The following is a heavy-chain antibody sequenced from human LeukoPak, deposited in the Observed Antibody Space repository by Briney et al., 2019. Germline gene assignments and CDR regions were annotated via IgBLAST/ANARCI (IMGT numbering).Heavy chain of an antibody. CDR3: AREGGTYGSGSLFFDY. Sequence: GRSQRLSCAASGFTFSSYAMHWVRQAPGKGLEWVAVISYDGSNKYYADSVKGRFTISRDNSKNTLYLQMNSLRAEDTAVYYCAREGGTYGSGSLFFDYWGQGTLVTVSS. V-gene: IGHV3-30-3*01. CDR1: GFTFSSYA. CDR2: ISYDGSNK. J-gene: IGHJ4*02. D-gene: IGHD3-10*01.